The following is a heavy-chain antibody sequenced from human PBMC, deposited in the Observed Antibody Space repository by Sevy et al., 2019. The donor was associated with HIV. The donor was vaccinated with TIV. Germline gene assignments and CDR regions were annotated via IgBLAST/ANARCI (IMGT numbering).Heavy chain of an antibody. CDR1: GGSISSYY. CDR2: IYSSGST. V-gene: IGHV4-59*13. J-gene: IGHJ4*02. Sequence: SETLSLTCTVPGGSISSYYWSWLRQPPGKGLEWVGYIYSSGSTNYNPSLKSRVTISVDRSKNQFSLKLSSVTAADTAVYYCARVGLARYFFDSWGQGNLVTVSS. CDR3: ARVGLARYFFDS.